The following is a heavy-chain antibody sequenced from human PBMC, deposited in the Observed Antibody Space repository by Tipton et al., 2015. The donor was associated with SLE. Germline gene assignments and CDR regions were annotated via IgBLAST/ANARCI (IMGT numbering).Heavy chain of an antibody. CDR1: GGSISSSYYF. Sequence: TLSLTCTVSGGSISSSYYFWGWIRQPPGKGLEWIGSIYFGGSTYYNPSLKSRVTISVDMSKNQFSLKLSSVTAADTAVYYCARGYCGSTSCHYYFDYWGQGTLVTVSA. CDR3: ARGYCGSTSCHYYFDY. CDR2: IYFGGST. J-gene: IGHJ4*02. D-gene: IGHD2-2*01. V-gene: IGHV4-39*07.